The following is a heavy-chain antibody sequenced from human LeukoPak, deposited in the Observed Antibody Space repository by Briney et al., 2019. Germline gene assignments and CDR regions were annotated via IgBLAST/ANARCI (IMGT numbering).Heavy chain of an antibody. CDR1: GFIFSDHY. J-gene: IGHJ3*02. Sequence: PGGSLRLSCAASGFIFSDHYVDWVRQAPGKGLEWVGRSRSRGNRYTTEYAASVKGRFSISRDDSKNSVNLRMNSLKTEDTAVYYCVRGDTSGWSEAFDIWGQGTMVTVSS. CDR2: SRSRGNRYTT. V-gene: IGHV3-72*01. CDR3: VRGDTSGWSEAFDI. D-gene: IGHD6-19*01.